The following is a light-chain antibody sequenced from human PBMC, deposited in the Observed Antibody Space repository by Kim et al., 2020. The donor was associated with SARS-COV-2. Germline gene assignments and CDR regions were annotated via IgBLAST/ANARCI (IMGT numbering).Light chain of an antibody. Sequence: IVLTQSPGTLSLSPGERATLSCRASHILGSTYIAWYQQKPGQSPRLLIYEASTRATGIPDRFSGSGSGTDFTLTITRLEPEDFAVYFCQQYGSSPPGTFGQGTKLEIK. J-gene: IGKJ2*01. CDR1: HILGSTY. V-gene: IGKV3-20*01. CDR2: EAS. CDR3: QQYGSSPPGT.